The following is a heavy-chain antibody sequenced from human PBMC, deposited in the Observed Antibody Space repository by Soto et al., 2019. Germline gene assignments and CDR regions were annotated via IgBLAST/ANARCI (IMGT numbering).Heavy chain of an antibody. J-gene: IGHJ4*02. Sequence: QVQLVQSGAEVKKPGASVKVSCKASGYTFTSYGISWVRQAPGQGLEWMGWISAYNGNTNYAQKLQGRVTMTTDTXXXXXXXXXXXXXXXXXAXXXXXXXNGLTGGYWGQGTLVTVSS. CDR1: GYTFTSYG. V-gene: IGHV1-18*01. CDR3: XXXNGLTGGY. D-gene: IGHD3-22*01. CDR2: ISAYNGNT.